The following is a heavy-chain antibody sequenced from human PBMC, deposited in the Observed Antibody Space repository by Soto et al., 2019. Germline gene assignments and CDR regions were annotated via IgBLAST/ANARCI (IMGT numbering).Heavy chain of an antibody. CDR2: ISTYNGNT. V-gene: IGHV1-18*01. CDR1: GHTFSDYV. Sequence: ASAKVSCKASGHTFSDYVISWVRQAPGQGLEWMGWISTYNGNTDYAQKLQDRVTMTTDTSTSTVYMELRSLTSDDTAVYYCARDYDYVWGTYRHTHYYWGQ. J-gene: IGHJ4*01. CDR3: ARDYDYVWGTYRHTHYY. D-gene: IGHD3-16*02.